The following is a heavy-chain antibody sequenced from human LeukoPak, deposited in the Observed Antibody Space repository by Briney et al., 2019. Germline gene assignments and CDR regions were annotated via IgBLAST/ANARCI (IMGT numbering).Heavy chain of an antibody. CDR3: ARDPTTSQGSDAFDI. Sequence: PGGSLRLSCAASGFTFSSYGMHWVRQAPGKGLEWVSAISGSGGSTYYADSVKGRFTISRDNSKNTLYLQMSSLSAEDTAVYYCARDPTTSQGSDAFDIWGQGTRVTVSS. V-gene: IGHV3-23*01. CDR2: ISGSGGST. D-gene: IGHD1-1*01. J-gene: IGHJ3*02. CDR1: GFTFSSYG.